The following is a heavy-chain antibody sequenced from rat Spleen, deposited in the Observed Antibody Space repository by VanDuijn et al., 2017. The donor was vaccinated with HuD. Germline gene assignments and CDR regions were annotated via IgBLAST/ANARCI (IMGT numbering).Heavy chain of an antibody. CDR2: ISPSGGST. V-gene: IGHV5-25*01. Sequence: EVQLVESGGGLVQPGRSLKLSCAASGFTFSDYYMAWVRQAPKKGLEWVASISPSGGSTYYRDSVKGRFTVSRDNAKSTLYLQMDSLRSEDTATYYCARQDVMDAWGQGASFTVSS. CDR1: GFTFSDYY. CDR3: ARQDVMDA. J-gene: IGHJ4*01.